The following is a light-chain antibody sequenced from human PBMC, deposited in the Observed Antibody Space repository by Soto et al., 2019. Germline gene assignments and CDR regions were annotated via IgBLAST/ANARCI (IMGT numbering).Light chain of an antibody. J-gene: IGLJ2*01. CDR3: QTWDTGARVV. CDR1: SGHSSYI. V-gene: IGLV4-60*03. Sequence: QSVLTQSSSASASLGSSVKLTCTLSSGHSSYIIAWHQQQPGKAPRYLMKLEGSGSYNKGSGVPDRFSGSSSGAERYLTISSLQSEDEADYYCQTWDTGARVVFGGGTKLTVL. CDR2: LEGSGSY.